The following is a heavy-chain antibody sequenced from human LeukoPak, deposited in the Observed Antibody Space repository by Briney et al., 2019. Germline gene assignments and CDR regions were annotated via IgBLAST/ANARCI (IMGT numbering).Heavy chain of an antibody. CDR1: GYTFTSFG. CDR3: ARVNSLYYNILSGYFY. Sequence: GASVKVSCKASGYTFTSFGITWVRRAPGQGLEWVGWSSASNGNTKYAQKFQGRVAMTTDTSTSTAYMELSSLRSDDTAVYYCARVNSLYYNILSGYFYWGHGTLVTVSS. D-gene: IGHD3-9*01. CDR2: SSASNGNT. V-gene: IGHV1-18*01. J-gene: IGHJ4*01.